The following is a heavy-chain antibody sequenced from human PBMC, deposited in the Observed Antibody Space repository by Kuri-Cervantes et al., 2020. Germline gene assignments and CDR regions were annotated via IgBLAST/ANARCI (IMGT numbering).Heavy chain of an antibody. D-gene: IGHD6-19*01. CDR2: INPNSGGT. Sequence: ASVKVSCKASGYTFTGYYMHWVRQAPGQGLEWMGWINPNSGGTNYAQKFQGRVTMTRGTSISTAYMELSRLRSDDTAVYYCARIPGIAVAGIDNWFDPWGQGTLVTVSS. J-gene: IGHJ5*02. CDR3: ARIPGIAVAGIDNWFDP. V-gene: IGHV1-2*02. CDR1: GYTFTGYY.